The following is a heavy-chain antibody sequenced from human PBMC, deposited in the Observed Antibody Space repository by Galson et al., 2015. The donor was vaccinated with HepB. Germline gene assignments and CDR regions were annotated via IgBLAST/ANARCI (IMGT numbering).Heavy chain of an antibody. CDR2: ISYDGSNK. D-gene: IGHD3-3*01. Sequence: SLRLSCAASGFTMSSYGMHWVRQAPGKGLEWVAVISYDGSNKYYADSVKGRFTISRDNSKNTLYLQMNSLRAEDTAVYYCAKDLEYYDFWSGYYTGYYYYGMDVWGQGTTVTVSS. V-gene: IGHV3-30*18. CDR1: GFTMSSYG. J-gene: IGHJ6*02. CDR3: AKDLEYYDFWSGYYTGYYYYGMDV.